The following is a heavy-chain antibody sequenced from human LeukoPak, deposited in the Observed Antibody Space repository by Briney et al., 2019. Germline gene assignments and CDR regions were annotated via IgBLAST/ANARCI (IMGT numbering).Heavy chain of an antibody. J-gene: IGHJ6*02. CDR3: ARDFAVTTAYYYGVDV. CDR1: GGSISSYY. Sequence: SETLSLTCTVSGGSISSYYWSWIRQPPGKGLEWIGYIYYSGSTDYNPSLRSRVTISVDTPKNQFSLKLSSVTAADTAVYYCARDFAVTTAYYYGVDVWDQGITVTVSS. V-gene: IGHV4-59*01. CDR2: IYYSGST. D-gene: IGHD4-17*01.